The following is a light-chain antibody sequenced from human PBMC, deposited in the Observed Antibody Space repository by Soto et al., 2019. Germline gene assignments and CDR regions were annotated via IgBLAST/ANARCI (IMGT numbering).Light chain of an antibody. CDR1: SSNIGSNT. CDR3: EAWDDSLNGYV. CDR2: SNS. J-gene: IGLJ1*01. V-gene: IGLV1-44*01. Sequence: QSVPTQPPSASGTPGQRVTTSCSGSSSNIGSNTVSWYQQLPGTAPNLLIYSNSHRPSGVPDRFSGSKSGTSASLAITGLQSEDEADYYCEAWDDSLNGYVVGTGTKVTVL.